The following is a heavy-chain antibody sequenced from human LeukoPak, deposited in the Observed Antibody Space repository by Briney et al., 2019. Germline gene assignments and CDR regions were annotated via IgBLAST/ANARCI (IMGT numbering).Heavy chain of an antibody. CDR3: AYNREFAYYYDSSGYFDY. Sequence: PGGSLRLSCAASGFTFSSYGMHWVRQAPGKWLEWVAVISYDGSNKYYADSVKGRFTISRDNSKNTLYLQMNSLRAEDTAVYYCAYNREFAYYYDSSGYFDYWGQGTLVTVSS. J-gene: IGHJ4*02. CDR2: ISYDGSNK. CDR1: GFTFSSYG. V-gene: IGHV3-30*03. D-gene: IGHD3-22*01.